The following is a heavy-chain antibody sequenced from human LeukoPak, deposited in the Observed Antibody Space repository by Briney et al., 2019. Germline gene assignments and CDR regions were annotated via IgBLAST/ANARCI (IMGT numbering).Heavy chain of an antibody. J-gene: IGHJ4*02. D-gene: IGHD3-16*01. V-gene: IGHV3-30*04. CDR2: LSFDGAHK. CDR1: GFTFRHYA. Sequence: HPGRSLRLSCAASGFTFRHYAVHWVRQAPGRGLEWVAVLSFDGAHKYYAESVKGRFTISRDNSNNTLFLQMDSLRIEDTALYYCVRARAGGLDYWGQGTLVTVSS. CDR3: VRARAGGLDY.